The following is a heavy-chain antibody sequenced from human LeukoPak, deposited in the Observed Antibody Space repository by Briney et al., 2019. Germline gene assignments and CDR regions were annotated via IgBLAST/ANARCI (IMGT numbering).Heavy chain of an antibody. CDR2: ISAYNGNT. D-gene: IGHD1-1*01. CDR1: GYTFTSHG. V-gene: IGHV1-18*01. J-gene: IGHJ6*02. Sequence: ASVKVSCKAPGYTFTSHGIGWVRQAPGQGLEWVGWISAYNGNTNYAQNVQGRVTMTTDTSTNTAYMELRSLRSDDTAVYYCARVRCVGAGTTIDYYYGMDVWGQGTTVTVSS. CDR3: ARVRCVGAGTTIDYYYGMDV.